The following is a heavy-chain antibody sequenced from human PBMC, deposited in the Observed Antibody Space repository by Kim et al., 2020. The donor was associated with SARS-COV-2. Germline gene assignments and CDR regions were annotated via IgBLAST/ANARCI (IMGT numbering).Heavy chain of an antibody. V-gene: IGHV3-23*01. J-gene: IGHJ6*02. CDR2: ISGSGGST. D-gene: IGHD3-10*01. Sequence: GGSLRLSCAASGFTFSSYAMSWVRQAPGKGLEWVSAISGSGGSTYYADSVKGRFTISRDNSKNTLYLQMNSLRAEDTAVYYCANSYGSGSYAPSGGMDVWGQGTTVTVSS. CDR3: ANSYGSGSYAPSGGMDV. CDR1: GFTFSSYA.